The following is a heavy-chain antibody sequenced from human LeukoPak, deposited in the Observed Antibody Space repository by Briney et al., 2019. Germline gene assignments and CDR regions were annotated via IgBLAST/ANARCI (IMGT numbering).Heavy chain of an antibody. CDR3: AKGRYSGYDIDAFHI. J-gene: IGHJ3*02. Sequence: GGSLRLSCAASGFTFSSYAMSWVRQAPGKGLEWVSAVSGSGGSAYYADSVKGRFTISRDNSKNTLCLQVNGLRAEDTAEYYCAKGRYSGYDIDAFHIWGQGTVVTVSS. V-gene: IGHV3-23*01. CDR1: GFTFSSYA. D-gene: IGHD5-12*01. CDR2: VSGSGGSA.